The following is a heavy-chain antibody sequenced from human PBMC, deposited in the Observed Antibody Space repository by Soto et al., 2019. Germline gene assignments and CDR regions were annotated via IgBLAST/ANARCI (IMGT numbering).Heavy chain of an antibody. Sequence: GGSLRLSCEASGFTFPSYRMAWVRQAPGKGLEWVSGISASGDYTYYADSVKGRFTIFRDNSKNTLYLQMNSLRAEDTAVYYCASAIAVAGSYYFDYWGQGTLVTVSS. V-gene: IGHV3-23*01. D-gene: IGHD6-19*01. CDR3: ASAIAVAGSYYFDY. J-gene: IGHJ4*02. CDR1: GFTFPSYR. CDR2: ISASGDYT.